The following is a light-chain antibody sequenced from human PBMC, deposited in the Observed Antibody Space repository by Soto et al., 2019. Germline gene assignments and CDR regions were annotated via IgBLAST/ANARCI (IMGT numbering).Light chain of an antibody. CDR2: KAS. J-gene: IGKJ2*02. V-gene: IGKV1-5*03. CDR1: QSISSW. Sequence: DVDVTQKPSTLSSCGGDIFTITGGASQSISSWLAWYQQKPGKAPKLLIYKASTLESGVPSNFSGSGSGTEFTLTISSLQPEDFAPYYCQEYDAYPCTFGRGTK. CDR3: QEYDAYPCT.